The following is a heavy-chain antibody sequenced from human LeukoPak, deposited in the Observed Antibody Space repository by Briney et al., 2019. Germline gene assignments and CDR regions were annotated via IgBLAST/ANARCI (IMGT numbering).Heavy chain of an antibody. V-gene: IGHV1-8*03. CDR3: ATAPSPGLGFCSGASCYPDY. D-gene: IGHD2-2*01. Sequence: ASVKVSCKASGYTFTSYDINWVRQATGQGLEWMGWMNPNSGNTGYAQKFQGRVTITRNTSISTAYMELSSLRSEDTAVYFCATAPSPGLGFCSGASCYPDYWGQGTLVTVSS. CDR1: GYTFTSYD. CDR2: MNPNSGNT. J-gene: IGHJ4*02.